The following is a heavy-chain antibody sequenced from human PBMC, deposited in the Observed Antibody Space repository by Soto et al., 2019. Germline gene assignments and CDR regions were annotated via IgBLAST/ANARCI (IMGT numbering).Heavy chain of an antibody. CDR3: ATSQKGYNWNYFDH. CDR2: VFYPGFT. D-gene: IGHD1-20*01. J-gene: IGHJ4*02. V-gene: IGHV4-39*01. CDR1: GASISGSYYY. Sequence: SETLSLTCAVSGASISGSYYYWGWLLQSPGKGPEWIVSVFYPGFTSYNPSLESRVSVSVDTSKNQFSLKVSGVSAADTAVYYCATSQKGYNWNYFDHWGQGALVTVSS.